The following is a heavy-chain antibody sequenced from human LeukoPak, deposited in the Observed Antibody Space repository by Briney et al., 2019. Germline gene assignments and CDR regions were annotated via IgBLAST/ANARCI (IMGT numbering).Heavy chain of an antibody. J-gene: IGHJ4*02. CDR1: GGTFNSYA. CDR3: AADGTD. CDR2: ITPRLGTT. Sequence: SVKVSCKASGGTFNSYAINWVRQAPGQGLEWMGGITPRLGTTKYIEKFQGRITITTDESTTTAYMELASLRSEDTAVYYCAADGTDWGQGTLVTVSS. V-gene: IGHV1-69*05.